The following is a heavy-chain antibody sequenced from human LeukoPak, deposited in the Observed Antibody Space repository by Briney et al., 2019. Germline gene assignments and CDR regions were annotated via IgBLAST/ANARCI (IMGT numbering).Heavy chain of an antibody. V-gene: IGHV3-21*01. J-gene: IGHJ4*02. CDR1: RFTLSSYY. CDR3: ARDLGNYHSGTSYFDY. Sequence: PGGSLRVSCTASRFTLSSYYMHWVRQAPGKGLEWVSCISSSSNYIYYADSVKGRFTVSKDNSKSTLYLQMNSLRAEDTAVYYCARDLGNYHSGTSYFDYWGQGILVTVSS. CDR2: ISSSSNYI. D-gene: IGHD3-10*01.